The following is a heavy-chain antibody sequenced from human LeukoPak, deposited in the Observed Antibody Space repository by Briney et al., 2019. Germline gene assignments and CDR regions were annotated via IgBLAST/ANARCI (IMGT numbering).Heavy chain of an antibody. CDR2: IRAYNGNT. V-gene: IGHV1-18*01. CDR3: ARGDSSGWYDR. CDR1: GYTFTSNG. Sequence: GESLKVSCKASGYTFTSNGISWVRQAPGQGLEWMGWIRAYNGNTNYAQKLQGRVTMTTDTSTSTAYMELRSLRSDDTAVYYCARGDSSGWYDRWGQGTLVTVSS. D-gene: IGHD6-19*01. J-gene: IGHJ5*02.